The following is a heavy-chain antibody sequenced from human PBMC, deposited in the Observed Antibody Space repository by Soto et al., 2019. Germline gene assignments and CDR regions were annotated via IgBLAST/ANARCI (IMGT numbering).Heavy chain of an antibody. CDR1: GFTFSSFH. CDR2: ISRIGSTT. Sequence: GGSLRLSCAASGFTFSSFHMNWVRLTPGRGLEWVSYISRIGSTTSYADSVKGRFTTSRDDAKNALYLQMDGLRAEDSAVYYCVREKIHYYYGMDVWGQGTTVTVSS. V-gene: IGHV3-48*03. CDR3: VREKIHYYYGMDV. D-gene: IGHD5-18*01. J-gene: IGHJ6*02.